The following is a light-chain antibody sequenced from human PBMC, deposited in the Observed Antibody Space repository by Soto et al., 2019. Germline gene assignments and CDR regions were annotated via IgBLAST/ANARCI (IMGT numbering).Light chain of an antibody. Sequence: EIVLTQSPATLSLSPGERATLSCRASQSVNNYLAWYQQKPGQAPRLLIYGASNRATGIPDRFSGSGSGTDFTLTISRLEPEDFALYYCQHYAHNSPITFGQGTRLEIK. CDR2: GAS. CDR1: QSVNNY. V-gene: IGKV3-20*01. J-gene: IGKJ5*01. CDR3: QHYAHNSPIT.